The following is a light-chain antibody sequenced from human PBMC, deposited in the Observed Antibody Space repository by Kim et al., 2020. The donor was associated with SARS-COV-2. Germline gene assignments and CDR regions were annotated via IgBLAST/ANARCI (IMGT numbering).Light chain of an antibody. Sequence: VSPEERATRSCRASQSVNSYLAWYQQKPGQGPRLLFYSASIRATAIPARFSGSGSGTEFTLTISSLQSEDFAVYYCQQDNTWPRTFGQGTKVEIK. V-gene: IGKV3-15*01. J-gene: IGKJ1*01. CDR1: QSVNSY. CDR3: QQDNTWPRT. CDR2: SAS.